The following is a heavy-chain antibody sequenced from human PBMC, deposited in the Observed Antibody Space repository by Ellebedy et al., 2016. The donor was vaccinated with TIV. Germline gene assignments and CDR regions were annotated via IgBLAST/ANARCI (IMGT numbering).Heavy chain of an antibody. CDR3: ARHVSSAVAPSC. Sequence: MPSETLSLTCTVYGGSFSGYYWSWIRQSPGKGLEWIGYIYYSGSTNYNPSLKSRVTISVDTSKNQVSLKLSSVAAADTAMYYCARHVSSAVAPSCWGQGTLVIVSS. V-gene: IGHV4-59*08. CDR2: IYYSGST. J-gene: IGHJ4*02. D-gene: IGHD6-19*01. CDR1: GGSFSGYY.